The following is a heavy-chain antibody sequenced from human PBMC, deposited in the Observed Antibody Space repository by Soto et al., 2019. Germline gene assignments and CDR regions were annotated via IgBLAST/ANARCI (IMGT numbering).Heavy chain of an antibody. J-gene: IGHJ4*02. D-gene: IGHD5-12*01. CDR2: ISSNGGST. CDR1: GFTFSSYA. V-gene: IGHV3-64*01. Sequence: EVQLVESGGGLVQPGGSLRLSCAASGFTFSSYAMHWVRQAPGKGLEYVSAISSNGGSTYYANSVKGRFTISRDNSKNTLYLQMGSLRAEDMAVYYCAREGEVATTDYWGQGTLVTVSS. CDR3: AREGEVATTDY.